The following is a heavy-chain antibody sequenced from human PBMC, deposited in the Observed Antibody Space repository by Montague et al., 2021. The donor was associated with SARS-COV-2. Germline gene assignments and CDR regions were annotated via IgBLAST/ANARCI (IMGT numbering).Heavy chain of an antibody. D-gene: IGHD3-9*01. CDR1: GFTFSGSP. CDR3: AKVGDLMAGYSLVNLDN. V-gene: IGHV3-23*03. CDR2: IHSGGRSS. Sequence: SLRLSCAASGFTFSGSPMSWVRQAPGQGLEWVSVIHSGGRSSYYGKSVEGRFTVSRDNSKNTVYLQMNNLRAEDTAVYYCAKVGDLMAGYSLVNLDNWGQGTLVIVSS. J-gene: IGHJ4*02.